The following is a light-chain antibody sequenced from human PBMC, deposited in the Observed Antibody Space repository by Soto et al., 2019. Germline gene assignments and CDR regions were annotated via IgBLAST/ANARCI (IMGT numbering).Light chain of an antibody. CDR1: DIGDYDY. CDR2: EVT. Sequence: QSVLAQPASVSGSPGQSITISCTGSDIGDYDYVSWYQQHPGKVPKLIIYEVTKRPSGVSNRFSGSKSGNTASLTISGLQSDDEADYYCSSFTTISTYVFGTGTKVTVL. J-gene: IGLJ1*01. CDR3: SSFTTISTYV. V-gene: IGLV2-14*01.